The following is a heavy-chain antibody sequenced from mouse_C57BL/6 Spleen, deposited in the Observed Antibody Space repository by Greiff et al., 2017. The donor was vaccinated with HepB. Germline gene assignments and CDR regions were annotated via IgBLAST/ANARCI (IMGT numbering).Heavy chain of an antibody. J-gene: IGHJ3*01. Sequence: DVMLVESGGDLVKPGGSLKLSCAASGFTFSSYGMSWVRQTPDKRLEWVATISSGGSYTYYPDSVKGRFTISRDNAKNTLYLQMSSLKSEDTAMYYCARHRDGSGAWFAYWGQGTLVTVSA. CDR2: ISSGGSYT. D-gene: IGHD1-1*01. CDR1: GFTFSSYG. V-gene: IGHV5-6*02. CDR3: ARHRDGSGAWFAY.